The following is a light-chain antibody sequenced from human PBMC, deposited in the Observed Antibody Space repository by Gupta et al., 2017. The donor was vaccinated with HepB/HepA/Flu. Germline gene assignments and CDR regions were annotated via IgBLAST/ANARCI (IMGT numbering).Light chain of an antibody. V-gene: IGLV3-21*03. CDR1: DIETKS. J-gene: IGLJ2*01. CDR3: QVRDTRTDQWI. CDR2: DDT. Sequence: SYVLTQPSSVSVAPGKTATLTCGGKDIETKSVHWYQQRPGQAPVLVVYDDTDRPSGIPERFSGSNSGNTASLTITRVEAGDEADDDCQVRDTRTDQWIFGGGTQLTVL.